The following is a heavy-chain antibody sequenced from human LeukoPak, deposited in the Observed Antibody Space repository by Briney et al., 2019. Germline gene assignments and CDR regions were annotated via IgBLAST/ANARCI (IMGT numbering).Heavy chain of an antibody. J-gene: IGHJ4*02. CDR2: IYYTGNT. Sequence: PSETLSLTCTVSGGSISSYYWSWIRQPPGKGLEWIGYIYYTGNTNYNPSLKSRVTISVDTSKNQFSLNLSSVTAADTAIYYCARLGGATSPFGYWGQGTLVTVSS. CDR1: GGSISSYY. D-gene: IGHD1-26*01. CDR3: ARLGGATSPFGY. V-gene: IGHV4-59*08.